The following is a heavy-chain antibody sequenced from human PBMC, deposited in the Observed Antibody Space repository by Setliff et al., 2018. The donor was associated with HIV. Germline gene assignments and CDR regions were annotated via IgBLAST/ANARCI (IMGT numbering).Heavy chain of an antibody. CDR2: IYHSGST. V-gene: IGHV4-38-2*01. CDR3: ARAAAGNTGPFDL. Sequence: SETLSLTCAVSNYSISSAYYWGWIRHPPGKGLEWIGSIYHSGSTYYNPSLKSRATMPVDTSKNQFSLKLTSVTASDTAVYYCARAAAGNTGPFDLWGQGSPVTVSS. D-gene: IGHD4-17*01. J-gene: IGHJ4*02. CDR1: NYSISSAYY.